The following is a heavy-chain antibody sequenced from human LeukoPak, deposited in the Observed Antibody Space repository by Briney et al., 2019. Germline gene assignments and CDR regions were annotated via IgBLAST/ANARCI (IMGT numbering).Heavy chain of an antibody. CDR2: IYYSGST. CDR1: GGSFSGYY. V-gene: IGHV4-59*08. Sequence: SETLSLTCAVYGGSFSGYYWSWIRQPPGKGLEWIGYIYYSGSTNYNPSLKSRVTISVDTSKNQFSLKLSSVTAADTAVYYCARHWAYCSGGSCYSGAFDIWGQGTMVTVSS. CDR3: ARHWAYCSGGSCYSGAFDI. D-gene: IGHD2-15*01. J-gene: IGHJ3*02.